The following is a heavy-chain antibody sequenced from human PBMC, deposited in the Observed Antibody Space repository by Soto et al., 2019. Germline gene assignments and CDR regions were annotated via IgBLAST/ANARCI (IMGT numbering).Heavy chain of an antibody. J-gene: IGHJ6*02. D-gene: IGHD2-15*01. CDR1: GYSFASYW. CDR3: ARGGHLYCRGITCYGIDV. Sequence: GESLKISCQGSGYSFASYWIGWVRQMPGKALEWMGIIYPGDSDTRYSPSFQGRFTISRDNSKNALYLQMNSLRTEDTAVYYCARGGHLYCRGITCYGIDVWGQGTTVTAS. V-gene: IGHV5-51*01. CDR2: IYPGDSDT.